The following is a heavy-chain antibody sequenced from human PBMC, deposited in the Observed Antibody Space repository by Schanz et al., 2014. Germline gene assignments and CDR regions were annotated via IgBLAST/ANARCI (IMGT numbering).Heavy chain of an antibody. CDR3: ARDRAAGYYDSGMSYYYYGMDV. V-gene: IGHV3-30*04. CDR2: IWHDGSGK. D-gene: IGHD3-10*01. CDR1: GLTFSDYS. Sequence: QVQLVESGGGVVQPGGSLRLSCAASGLTFSDYSMHWVRQPPGKGLGGGAVIWHDGSGKYYADSVKGRFTISRDNSKNTLYLEMNSLRAEDTAVYFCARDRAAGYYDSGMSYYYYGMDVWGQGTTVTVSS. J-gene: IGHJ6*02.